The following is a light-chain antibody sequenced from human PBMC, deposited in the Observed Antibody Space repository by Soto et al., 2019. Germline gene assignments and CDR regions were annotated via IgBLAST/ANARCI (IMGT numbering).Light chain of an antibody. V-gene: IGLV2-14*01. CDR2: DVN. CDR1: SSDIGGYDY. CDR3: TSYASSSTHVV. Sequence: QSALTQPASVSGSPGQSITLSCTGTSSDIGGYDYVSWYQRYPGKAPKIIIYDVNNRPSGVSNRFSGSKSGNTASLTISGLQAEDEADYYCTSYASSSTHVVFGGGTKLTVL. J-gene: IGLJ2*01.